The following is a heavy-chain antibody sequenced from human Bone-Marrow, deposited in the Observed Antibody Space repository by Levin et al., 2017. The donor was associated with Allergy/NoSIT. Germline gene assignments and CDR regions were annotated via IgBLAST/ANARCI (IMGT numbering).Heavy chain of an antibody. D-gene: IGHD5-24*01. Sequence: SETLSLTCGISGDSIFATNVAWNWIRQSPSRGLEWLGRTYYRSRWYNDFAVSVKSRMSINLDTSKSQFSLQLNSVIPEDTAVYFCVRGQFSAFDIWGQGTVVTVSS. CDR3: VRGQFSAFDI. CDR1: GDSIFATNVA. V-gene: IGHV6-1*01. CDR2: TYYRSRWYN. J-gene: IGHJ3*02.